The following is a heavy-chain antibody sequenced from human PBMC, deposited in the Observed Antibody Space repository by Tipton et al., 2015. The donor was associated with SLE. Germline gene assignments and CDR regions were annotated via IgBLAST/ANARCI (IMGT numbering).Heavy chain of an antibody. J-gene: IGHJ3*02. CDR1: GGSISSYY. Sequence: TLSLTCTVSGGSISSYYWSWIRQPPGKGLEWIGYIYYSGSTNYNPSLKSRVTISVDTSKNQFSLKLSSVTAADTAVYYCAIEWATNAFDIWGQGTMVPVSS. CDR2: IYYSGST. D-gene: IGHD1-26*01. V-gene: IGHV4-59*12. CDR3: AIEWATNAFDI.